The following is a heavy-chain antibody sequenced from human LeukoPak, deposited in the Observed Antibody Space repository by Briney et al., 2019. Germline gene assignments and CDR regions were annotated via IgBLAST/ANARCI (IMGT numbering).Heavy chain of an antibody. J-gene: IGHJ5*02. V-gene: IGHV4-31*03. CDR1: GGSISSGGYY. D-gene: IGHD6-19*01. Sequence: PSETLSLTCTVSGGSISSGGYYWSWIRQHPGKGLEWIGYIYYSGSTHYNPSLKSRVTISVDTSKNQFSLKLSSVTAADTAVYYCARGNGGTGYSSGRRSNWFDPWGQGTLVTVSS. CDR2: IYYSGST. CDR3: ARGNGGTGYSSGRRSNWFDP.